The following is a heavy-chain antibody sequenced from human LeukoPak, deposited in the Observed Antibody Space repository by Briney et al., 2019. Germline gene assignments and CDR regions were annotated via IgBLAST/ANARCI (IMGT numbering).Heavy chain of an antibody. V-gene: IGHV3-7*01. CDR1: GFTFSSYW. J-gene: IGHJ4*02. CDR2: IKQDGSEK. D-gene: IGHD3-16*02. CDR3: AREGGVIVLDY. Sequence: GGSLRLSCAASGFTFSSYWMSWVRQAPGKGLEWVANIKQDGSEKYYLDSVKGRFTISRDNAKNTLYLQMNSLRAEDTAVYYCAREGGVIVLDYWGQGTLVTVSS.